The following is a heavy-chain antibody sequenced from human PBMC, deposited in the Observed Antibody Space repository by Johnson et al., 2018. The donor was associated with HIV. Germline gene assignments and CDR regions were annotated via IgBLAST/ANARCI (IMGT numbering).Heavy chain of an antibody. V-gene: IGHV3-30*03. J-gene: IGHJ3*02. CDR2: ISYDGSNK. Sequence: QVQLVESGGGVVQPGRSLRLSCAASGFTFSSYGMHWVRQAPGKGLEWVAVISYDGSNKYYADSVKGRFTISRDNSKNTLYLQMNSLRAEDTAVYYCARSVGYCSGGSCSPDAVDIWGQGT. D-gene: IGHD2-15*01. CDR3: ARSVGYCSGGSCSPDAVDI. CDR1: GFTFSSYG.